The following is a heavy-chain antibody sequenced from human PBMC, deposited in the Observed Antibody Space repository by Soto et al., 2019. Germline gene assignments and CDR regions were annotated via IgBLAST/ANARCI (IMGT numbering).Heavy chain of an antibody. CDR1: GYTFTSYD. CDR2: ISAYNGNT. CDR3: AGQRITMVRGVIIGGWFDP. D-gene: IGHD3-10*01. V-gene: IGHV1-18*01. Sequence: GASVKVSCKASGYTFTSYDINWVRQAPGQGLEWMGWISAYNGNTNYAQKLQGRVTMTTDTSTSTAYMELRSLRSGDTAVYYCAGQRITMVRGVIIGGWFDPWGQGTLVTVSS. J-gene: IGHJ5*02.